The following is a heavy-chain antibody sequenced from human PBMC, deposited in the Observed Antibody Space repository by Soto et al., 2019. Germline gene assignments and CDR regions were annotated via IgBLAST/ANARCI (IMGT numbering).Heavy chain of an antibody. D-gene: IGHD3-3*01. Sequence: GGSLRLSCAASGFTFSTYGMHWIRQAPGKGLEWVAAISCDDSNKIYADSVKGRFTISRDNSKNTLDLQLNSLRAEDTAVYYCAKDLLYYDFWSGPPFGPWGQGTLVTVSS. CDR1: GFTFSTYG. V-gene: IGHV3-30*18. J-gene: IGHJ5*02. CDR2: ISCDDSNK. CDR3: AKDLLYYDFWSGPPFGP.